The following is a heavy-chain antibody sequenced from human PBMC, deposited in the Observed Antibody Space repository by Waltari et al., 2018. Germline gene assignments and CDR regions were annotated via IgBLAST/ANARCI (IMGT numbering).Heavy chain of an antibody. CDR1: GDSVGDSSFY. V-gene: IGHV4-39*07. D-gene: IGHD3-9*01. Sequence: QLQLQESGPGLVKPSETLSLTCTLPGDSVGDSSFYWAWIRQPPGKGLEWIGTIYYGGDTYYNPSLTSRVTISVDTSKNHFSMKLTSLTAADTAVYYCAREYTGYLRLDPWGQGTLVTVSS. J-gene: IGHJ5*02. CDR2: IYYGGDT. CDR3: AREYTGYLRLDP.